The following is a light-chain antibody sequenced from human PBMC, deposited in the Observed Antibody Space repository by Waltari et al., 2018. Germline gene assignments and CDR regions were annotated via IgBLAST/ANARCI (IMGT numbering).Light chain of an antibody. CDR1: QSVSSN. J-gene: IGKJ4*01. CDR2: GAS. Sequence: EIVMTQSPATLSVSPGERATLSCRASQSVSSNLAWYQQKPVKAPRLRIYGASTRATGIPARFSGSGSGTEFTLTISSLQSEDFAVYYCQQYNNWPLTFGGGTKVEIK. CDR3: QQYNNWPLT. V-gene: IGKV3-15*01.